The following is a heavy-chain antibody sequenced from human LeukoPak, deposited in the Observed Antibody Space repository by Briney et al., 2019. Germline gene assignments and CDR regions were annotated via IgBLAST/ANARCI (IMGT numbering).Heavy chain of an antibody. CDR1: GSTFSSYG. CDR2: IRYDGSNK. D-gene: IGHD2-2*02. J-gene: IGHJ4*02. V-gene: IGHV3-30*02. CDR3: AKEGRHCSSTSCYTFDY. Sequence: PGGSLRLSCAASGSTFSSYGMHWVRQAPGKGLEWVAFIRYDGSNKYYADSVKGRFTISRDNSKNTLYLQMNSLRAEDTAVYYCAKEGRHCSSTSCYTFDYWGQGTLVTVSS.